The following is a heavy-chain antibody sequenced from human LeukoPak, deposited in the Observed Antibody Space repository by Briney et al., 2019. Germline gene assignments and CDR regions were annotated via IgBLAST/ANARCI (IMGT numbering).Heavy chain of an antibody. CDR2: ISYDGSNK. CDR3: AKFTEDVVVPAAIGY. V-gene: IGHV3-30-3*02. CDR1: GFTFSSYA. D-gene: IGHD2-2*02. Sequence: GRSLRLSCAASGFTFSSYAMHWVRQAPGKGLEWVAVISYDGSNKYYADSVKGRFTISRDNSKNTLYLQMNSLRAEDTAVYYRAKFTEDVVVPAAIGYWGQGTLVTVSS. J-gene: IGHJ4*02.